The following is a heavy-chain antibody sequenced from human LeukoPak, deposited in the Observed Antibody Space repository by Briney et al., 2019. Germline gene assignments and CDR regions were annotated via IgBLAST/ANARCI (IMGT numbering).Heavy chain of an antibody. D-gene: IGHD5-18*01. Sequence: GGSLRLSCVASGFAFSSYDMHWVRQAPGKGLEWVAFIRYDGNNQHYADSVRGRFTISRDNPRNTLFLQMNSLRGEDTAVYYCARERSLGYSYGKGWFDPWGQGTLVTVSS. CDR3: ARERSLGYSYGKGWFDP. CDR1: GFAFSSYD. J-gene: IGHJ5*02. CDR2: IRYDGNNQ. V-gene: IGHV3-30*02.